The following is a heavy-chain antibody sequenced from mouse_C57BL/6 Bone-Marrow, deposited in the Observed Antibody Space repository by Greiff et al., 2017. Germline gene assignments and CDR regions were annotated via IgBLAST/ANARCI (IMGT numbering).Heavy chain of an antibody. J-gene: IGHJ3*01. CDR3: AEEGPPYGNYEAAWFAY. Sequence: VKLMESGAELARPGASVKLSCKASGYTFTSYGISWVKQRTGQGLEWIGEIYPRSGNTYYNEKFTGKATLTADKSSSTAYMELRSLTSEDSAVYFCAEEGPPYGNYEAAWFAYWGQGTLVTVSA. CDR1: GYTFTSYG. CDR2: IYPRSGNT. D-gene: IGHD2-1*01. V-gene: IGHV1-81*01.